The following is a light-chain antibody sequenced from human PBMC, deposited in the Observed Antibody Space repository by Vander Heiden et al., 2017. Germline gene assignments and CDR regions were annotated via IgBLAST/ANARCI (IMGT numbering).Light chain of an antibody. CDR3: VLEMGSGSSKV. J-gene: IGLJ3*02. V-gene: IGLV8-61*01. CDR1: SGSVSTNSY. Sequence: TVVTQEPSFSVSPGGTVTLTCGLSSGSVSTNSYPSWYQHTPGQAPRTLIYSKNTRSSGVPDRFSGSILGNKAALTITGAQAEDEADYYCVLEMGSGSSKVFGGGTKLTVL. CDR2: SKN.